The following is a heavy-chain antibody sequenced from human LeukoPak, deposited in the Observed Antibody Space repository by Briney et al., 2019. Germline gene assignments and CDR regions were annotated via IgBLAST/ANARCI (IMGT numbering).Heavy chain of an antibody. V-gene: IGHV3-64D*06. Sequence: GGSLRLSCSASGFTFSSYAMHWVRQAPGKGLEYVSAISSNGGSTYYADSVKGRFTISRDNSKNTLYLQMSSLRAEDTAVYYCARAPRGIFDYWGQGTLVTVSS. CDR3: ARAPRGIFDY. CDR2: ISSNGGST. J-gene: IGHJ4*02. D-gene: IGHD3-16*01. CDR1: GFTFSSYA.